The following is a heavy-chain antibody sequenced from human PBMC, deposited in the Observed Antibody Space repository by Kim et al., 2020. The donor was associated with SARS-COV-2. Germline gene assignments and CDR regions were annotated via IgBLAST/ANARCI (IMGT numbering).Heavy chain of an antibody. CDR3: AVDLILRYFDWLFFDY. CDR1: GFTFSDYY. Sequence: GGSLRLSCAASGFTFSDYYMSWIRQAPGKGLEWVSYISSSSSYTKYADSVKGRFTISRDNAKNSLYLQMNSLRAEDTAVYYCAVDLILRYFDWLFFDYWGQGTLVTVSS. J-gene: IGHJ4*02. D-gene: IGHD3-9*01. V-gene: IGHV3-11*06. CDR2: ISSSSSYT.